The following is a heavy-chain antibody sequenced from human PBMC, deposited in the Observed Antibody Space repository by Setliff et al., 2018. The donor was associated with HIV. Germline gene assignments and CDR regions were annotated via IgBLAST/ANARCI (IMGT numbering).Heavy chain of an antibody. J-gene: IGHJ4*02. CDR2: IKQDGSDM. CDR3: ATQTGFYNSHWYDY. D-gene: IGHD6-13*01. V-gene: IGHV3-7*01. CDR1: GFTFSNAW. Sequence: GSLRLSCAASGFTFSNAWMSWVRQAPGRGLEWVANIKQDGSDMHYIESVKGRFTIFRDNAKNSVFLQMNSLRAEDTGVYYCATQTGFYNSHWYDYWGQGTMVTVSS.